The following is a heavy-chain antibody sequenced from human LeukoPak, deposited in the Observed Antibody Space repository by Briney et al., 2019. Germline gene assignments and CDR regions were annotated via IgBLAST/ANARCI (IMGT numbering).Heavy chain of an antibody. CDR1: GFTFSSYA. V-gene: IGHV3-30*04. D-gene: IGHD6-6*01. CDR3: VSLGYSSSSVRY. Sequence: GGSLRLSCAASGFTFSSYAMHWVRQAPGKGLEWVAIISYDGGNKYYADSVKGRFIISRDNSKNTLYLQMNSLRAEDTAVYFCVSLGYSSSSVRYWGQGTLVTVSS. CDR2: ISYDGGNK. J-gene: IGHJ4*02.